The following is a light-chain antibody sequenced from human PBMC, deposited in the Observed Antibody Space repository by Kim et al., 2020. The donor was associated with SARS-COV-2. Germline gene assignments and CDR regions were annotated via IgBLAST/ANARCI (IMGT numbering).Light chain of an antibody. CDR3: QAWDSSTALV. V-gene: IGLV3-1*01. Sequence: PGQPASITCSGDKLGDKYACWYQQKPGQSPVLVIYQDSKRPSGIPERFSGSNSGNTATLTISGTQAMDEADYYCQAWDSSTALVFGGGTQLTVL. CDR1: KLGDKY. CDR2: QDS. J-gene: IGLJ3*02.